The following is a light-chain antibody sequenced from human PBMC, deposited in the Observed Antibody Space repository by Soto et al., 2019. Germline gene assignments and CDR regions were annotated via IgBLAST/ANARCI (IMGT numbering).Light chain of an antibody. J-gene: IGLJ1*01. CDR1: SSDVGGYKY. Sequence: QSALTQPRSVSGSPGQSVTISCTGTSSDVGGYKYVSGYQQHPGKPPKLMIYDVSKRPSGVPDRFSGSKSGNTASLTISGLQAEDEADYYCCSYAGGYIFVFGTGTKVTVL. CDR3: CSYAGGYIFV. CDR2: DVS. V-gene: IGLV2-11*01.